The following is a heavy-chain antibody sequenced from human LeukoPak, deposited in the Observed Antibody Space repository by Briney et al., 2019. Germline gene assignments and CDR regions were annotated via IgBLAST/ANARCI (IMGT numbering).Heavy chain of an antibody. J-gene: IGHJ4*02. Sequence: ASVKVSCKASGYTFTGYYMHWVRQAPGQGLEWMGRINPNSGGTNYAQKFQGRVTMTRDTSISTAYMELSRLRSDDTAVYYCARYPRGYCSDGSCYRFDYWGQGTLVTVSS. CDR1: GYTFTGYY. D-gene: IGHD2-15*01. CDR3: ARYPRGYCSDGSCYRFDY. CDR2: INPNSGGT. V-gene: IGHV1-2*06.